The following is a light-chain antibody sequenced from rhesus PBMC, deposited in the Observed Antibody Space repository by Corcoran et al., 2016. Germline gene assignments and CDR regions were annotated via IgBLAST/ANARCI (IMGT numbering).Light chain of an antibody. V-gene: IGKV1-69*01. CDR1: QGIRNW. Sequence: DIQMTQSPSSLSASVGDRVTITCRASQGIRNWLAWYQQTPGKAPKLLNYRASNLETGVPSRFSGSGSGTDFTPTLSSLQPEDIATYYCQQQDNSPPTFGQGTKVEIK. J-gene: IGKJ1*01. CDR2: RAS. CDR3: QQQDNSPPT.